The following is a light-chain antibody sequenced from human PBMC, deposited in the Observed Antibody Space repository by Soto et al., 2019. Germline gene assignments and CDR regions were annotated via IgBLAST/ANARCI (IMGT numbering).Light chain of an antibody. CDR2: WAS. Sequence: DIVMTQSPDSLAVSLGERATINCKSSQSILSSSNNRNYLAWYQQKPGQPPKLLIYWASTRESGVPDRFSGSGSGADFTLTISCLQAEDVAVYYCQQFYGAPYTFGQGTKLEIK. J-gene: IGKJ2*01. CDR3: QQFYGAPYT. CDR1: QSILSSSNNRNY. V-gene: IGKV4-1*01.